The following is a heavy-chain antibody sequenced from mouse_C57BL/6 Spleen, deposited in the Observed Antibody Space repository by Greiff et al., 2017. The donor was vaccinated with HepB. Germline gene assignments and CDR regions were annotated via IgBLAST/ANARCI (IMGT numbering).Heavy chain of an antibody. D-gene: IGHD3-2*02. V-gene: IGHV5-17*01. Sequence: EVKLVESGGGLVKPGGSLKLSCAASGFTFSDYGMHWVRQAPEKGLEWVAYISSGSSTIYYADTVKGRFTISRDNAKNTLFLQMTSLRSEDTAMYYCATLDSSGYAFDYWGQGTTLTVSS. CDR3: ATLDSSGYAFDY. CDR2: ISSGSSTI. CDR1: GFTFSDYG. J-gene: IGHJ2*01.